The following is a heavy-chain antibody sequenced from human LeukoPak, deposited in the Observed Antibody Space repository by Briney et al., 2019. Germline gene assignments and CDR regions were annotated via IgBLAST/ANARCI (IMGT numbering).Heavy chain of an antibody. D-gene: IGHD3-10*01. CDR1: GFTFSSYG. V-gene: IGHV3-30*02. Sequence: GGSLRLSCTASGFTFSSYGMHWVRQAPGKGLEWVASIRFDGDNNNYADSVKGRFTISRDNSRNTLYLQMNSLRPEDTALYYCAKEWYVGSPPDHWGQGTQVTVSS. J-gene: IGHJ4*02. CDR2: IRFDGDNN. CDR3: AKEWYVGSPPDH.